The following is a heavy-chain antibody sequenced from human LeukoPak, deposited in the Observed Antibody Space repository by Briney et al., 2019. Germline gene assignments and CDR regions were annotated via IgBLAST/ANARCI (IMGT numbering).Heavy chain of an antibody. Sequence: GGSLRLSCAASGFTFSSYAMSWVRQAPGKGLEWVSVIYSGGSTYYADSVKGRFTISRDNSKNTLYLQMNSLRAEDTAVYYCARDTRSGHFDYWGQGTLVNVSS. CDR1: GFTFSSYA. CDR3: ARDTRSGHFDY. V-gene: IGHV3-66*01. D-gene: IGHD2-15*01. CDR2: IYSGGST. J-gene: IGHJ4*02.